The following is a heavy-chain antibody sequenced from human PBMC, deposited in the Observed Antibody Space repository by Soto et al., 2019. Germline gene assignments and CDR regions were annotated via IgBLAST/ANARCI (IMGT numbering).Heavy chain of an antibody. CDR2: IYYSGST. CDR1: GGSVSSGSYY. D-gene: IGHD4-17*01. V-gene: IGHV4-61*01. J-gene: IGHJ6*02. Sequence: SETLSLTCTVSGGSVSSGSYYWSWIRQPPGKGLEWIGYIYYSGSTNYNPSLKSRVTISVDTSKNQFSLKLSSVTAADTAVYYCASLGGAQYYYYGMDVWGQGTTVTVSS. CDR3: ASLGGAQYYYYGMDV.